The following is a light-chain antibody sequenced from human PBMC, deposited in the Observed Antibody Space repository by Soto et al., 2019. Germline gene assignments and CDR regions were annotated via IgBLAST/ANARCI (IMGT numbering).Light chain of an antibody. CDR3: ATWDDSLNGWV. Sequence: VLTQPPSASATPGQRVTMSCSGSNIGSRSVYWYQHLPGTAPQLLIYSTDLRPSGVPDRFSGSKSGTSASLAISGLQSEDEANYYCATWDDSLNGWVFGGGTKVTVL. V-gene: IGLV1-44*01. J-gene: IGLJ3*02. CDR2: STD. CDR1: NIGSRS.